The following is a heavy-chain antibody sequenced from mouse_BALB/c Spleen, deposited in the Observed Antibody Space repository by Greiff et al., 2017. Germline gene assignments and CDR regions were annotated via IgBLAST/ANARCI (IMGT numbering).Heavy chain of an antibody. CDR1: GFTFSSYG. CDR3: ARGGLRRVYYAMDY. V-gene: IGHV5-6-3*01. Sequence: VQLQQSGGGLVQPGGSLKLSCAASGFTFSSYGMSWVRQTPDKRLELVATINSNGGSTYYPDSVKGRFTISRDNAKNTLYLQMSSLKSEDTAMYYCARGGLRRVYYAMDYWGQGTSVTVSS. D-gene: IGHD2-4*01. CDR2: INSNGGST. J-gene: IGHJ4*01.